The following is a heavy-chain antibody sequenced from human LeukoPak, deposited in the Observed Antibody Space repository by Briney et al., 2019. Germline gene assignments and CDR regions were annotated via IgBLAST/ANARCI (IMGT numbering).Heavy chain of an antibody. CDR2: MNPNSGNT. V-gene: IGHV1-8*01. J-gene: IGHJ4*02. D-gene: IGHD3-22*01. CDR3: AKDQGSSGYHDY. Sequence: GASVKVSCKASGYTFTSYDIHWVRQATGQGLEWMGWMNPNSGNTGYAQKFQGRVTMTRDNSISTAYMELSSLRSEDTAVYYCAKDQGSSGYHDYWGQGTLVTVSS. CDR1: GYTFTSYD.